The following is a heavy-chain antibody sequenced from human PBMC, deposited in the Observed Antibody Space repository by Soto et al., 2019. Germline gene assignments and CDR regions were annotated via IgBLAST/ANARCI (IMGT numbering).Heavy chain of an antibody. CDR2: IQSGGPT. V-gene: IGHV3-66*01. D-gene: IGHD6-19*01. CDR1: GFTVSSKY. CDR3: ARGSGEAPGAYSSGWETYYFDY. Sequence: PGGSLRLSCAASGFTVSSKYMSWVRQAPGKGLEWVSLIQSGGPTYYADSVKGRFTISRDTSENTVHLQMNSLRAEDTAVYYCARGSGEAPGAYSSGWETYYFDYWGQGTLVTVSS. J-gene: IGHJ4*02.